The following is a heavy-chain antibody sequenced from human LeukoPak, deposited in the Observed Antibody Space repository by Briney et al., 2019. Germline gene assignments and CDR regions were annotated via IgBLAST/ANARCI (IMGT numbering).Heavy chain of an antibody. Sequence: SETLCLTCAVYGGSFSGYYWSWIRQPPGKGLEWIGEINQSGSTNYNPSLKSRVTISVDTSKNQFSLKLSSVTAADTAVYYCARGTHVIPHDYWGQGTLVTVSS. CDR3: ARGTHVIPHDY. V-gene: IGHV4-34*01. J-gene: IGHJ4*02. CDR2: INQSGST. CDR1: GGSFSGYY.